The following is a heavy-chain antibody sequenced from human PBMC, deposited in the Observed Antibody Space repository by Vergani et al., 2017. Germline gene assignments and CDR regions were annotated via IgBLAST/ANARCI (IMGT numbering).Heavy chain of an antibody. V-gene: IGHV5-51*03. CDR2: IYPADSDT. CDR3: AGDTADPDA. Sequence: EVELDQSGPEMRKPGESLKISCKGSEYSFGNYWIGWVRQMLGKGLEWMGIIYPADSDTRYSPSFQGQVTISADKSISTDFLQWDSLKASDTALYYCAGDTADPDAWGQGTLVTV. CDR1: EYSFGNYW. J-gene: IGHJ5*02.